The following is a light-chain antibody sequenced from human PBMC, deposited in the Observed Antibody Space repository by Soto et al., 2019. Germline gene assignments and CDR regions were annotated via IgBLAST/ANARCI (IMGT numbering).Light chain of an antibody. Sequence: EIQMTQSPSTLSGSVGDRVTITCRASQTISSWLAWYQQKPGKAPKLLIYKASSLESGVPTRFSGSGSGTDFTLTISSLQPEDFATYYCQQYNSYVFGPGTKVD. CDR3: QQYNSYV. CDR1: QTISSW. V-gene: IGKV1-5*03. J-gene: IGKJ3*01. CDR2: KAS.